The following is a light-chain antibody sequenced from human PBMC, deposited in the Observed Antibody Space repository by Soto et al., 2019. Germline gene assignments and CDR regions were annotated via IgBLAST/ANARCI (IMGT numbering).Light chain of an antibody. CDR2: KAS. J-gene: IGKJ2*01. CDR3: QQYNDYPYT. V-gene: IGKV1-5*03. CDR1: QSISSW. Sequence: DIQMTQSPSTLSASVGDSVTITCRASQSISSWLAWYQQKPRRAPKLLIYKASSLESGVPSRFSGSGSGTEFTLTISSLQPDDFATYYCQQYNDYPYTFGQGTKLEIK.